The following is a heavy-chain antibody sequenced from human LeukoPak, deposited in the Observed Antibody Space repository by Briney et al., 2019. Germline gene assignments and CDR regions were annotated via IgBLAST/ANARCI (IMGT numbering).Heavy chain of an antibody. CDR2: ISSSSSYI. J-gene: IGHJ4*02. V-gene: IGHV3-21*01. CDR3: ARLKNGWWELNY. Sequence: GGSLRLSCAASGFTFSSYSMNWVRQAPGKGLEWVSSISSSSSYIYYADSVKGRFTISRDNAKNSLYLQMNSLRAEDTAVYYCARLKNGWWELNYWGQGTLVTVSS. D-gene: IGHD1-26*01. CDR1: GFTFSSYS.